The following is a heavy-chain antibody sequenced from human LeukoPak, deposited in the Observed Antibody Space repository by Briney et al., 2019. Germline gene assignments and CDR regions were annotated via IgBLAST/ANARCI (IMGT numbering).Heavy chain of an antibody. Sequence: GGSLRLSCTASGFTFGDYAMSWVRQAPGKGLEWVAVISYDGSNKYYADSVKGRFTISRDNAKNSLYLQMNSLRAEDTALYYCAKAASTTVSFDYWGQGTLVTVSS. CDR2: ISYDGSNK. CDR1: GFTFGDYA. V-gene: IGHV3-30*04. J-gene: IGHJ4*02. D-gene: IGHD4-17*01. CDR3: AKAASTTVSFDY.